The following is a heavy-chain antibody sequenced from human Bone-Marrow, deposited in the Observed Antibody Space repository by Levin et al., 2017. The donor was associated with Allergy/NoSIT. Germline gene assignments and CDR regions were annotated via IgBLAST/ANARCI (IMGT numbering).Heavy chain of an antibody. Sequence: GESLKISCSASGFTFGDYYMSWIRQAPGKGLEWLSDISSSAGPIYYADSVKGRFTISRDNAKNSLYLHMNSLRVEDTAVYYCARVRGDFGDYIGASYFDYWGQGTLVTVSS. CDR1: GFTFGDYY. D-gene: IGHD4-17*01. V-gene: IGHV3-11*01. CDR2: ISSSAGPI. CDR3: ARVRGDFGDYIGASYFDY. J-gene: IGHJ4*02.